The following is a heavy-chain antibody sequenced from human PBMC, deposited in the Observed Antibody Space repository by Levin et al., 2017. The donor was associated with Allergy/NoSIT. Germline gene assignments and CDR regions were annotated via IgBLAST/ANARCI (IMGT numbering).Heavy chain of an antibody. Sequence: ASVKVSCKISGYTLSEVAMHWVRKAPGKGLEWMGGIDPEDAEIIYAQKFQGRVTMTEDTSTDTAYMQLSSLTSEDTAVYYCAKLLTGFYYGMNVWAPGTTVTVSS. CDR3: AKLLTGFYYGMNV. J-gene: IGHJ6*02. CDR2: IDPEDAEI. D-gene: IGHD3-9*01. CDR1: GYTLSEVA. V-gene: IGHV1-24*01.